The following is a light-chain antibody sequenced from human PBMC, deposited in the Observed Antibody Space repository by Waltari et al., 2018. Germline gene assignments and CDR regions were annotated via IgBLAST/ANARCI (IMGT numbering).Light chain of an antibody. V-gene: IGKV2-30*01. Sequence: DVVMTQTPLSLPVTLGQPASISCSSSQSLVSSHGNTSLNWFHQRPGQPTRRLVYKVSDRDSGVPVRFSGSGSGTDFTLQISSVEAEDVGVYYCMQGTHWPYTFGQGTKLEIK. CDR1: QSLVSSHGNTS. CDR3: MQGTHWPYT. J-gene: IGKJ2*01. CDR2: KVS.